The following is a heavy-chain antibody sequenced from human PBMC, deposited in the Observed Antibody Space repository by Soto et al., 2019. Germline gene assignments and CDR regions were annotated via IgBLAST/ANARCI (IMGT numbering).Heavy chain of an antibody. CDR3: ARGYSSGWYPGYGMDV. CDR1: GGSSSGYY. Sequence: SETLSLTCAVYGGSSSGYYWSWIRQPPGKGLEWIGEINHSGSTNYNPSLKSRVTISVDTSKNQFSLKLSSVTAADTAVYYCARGYSSGWYPGYGMDVWGQGTTVTVSS. D-gene: IGHD6-19*01. V-gene: IGHV4-34*01. J-gene: IGHJ6*02. CDR2: INHSGST.